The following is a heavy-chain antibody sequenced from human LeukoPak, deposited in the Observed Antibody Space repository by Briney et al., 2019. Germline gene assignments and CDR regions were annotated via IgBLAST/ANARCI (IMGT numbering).Heavy chain of an antibody. D-gene: IGHD5-18*01. V-gene: IGHV4-59*01. CDR2: IYYSGST. CDR3: ARVRYSYALLPDY. J-gene: IGHJ4*02. CDR1: GGSLSSYY. Sequence: SETLSLTCTVSGGSLSSYYWSWVRQPPGKGLEWIGYIYYSGSTNYNPSLKSRVTISVDTSKNQFSLKLSSVTAADTAVYYCARVRYSYALLPDYWGQGTLVTVSS.